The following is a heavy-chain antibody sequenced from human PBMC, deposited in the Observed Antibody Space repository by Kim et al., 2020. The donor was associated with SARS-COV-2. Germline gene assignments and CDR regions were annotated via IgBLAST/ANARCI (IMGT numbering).Heavy chain of an antibody. CDR3: TKEWTDTRWYEFVHH. V-gene: IGHV3-23*01. CDR1: GFTFSDYA. J-gene: IGHJ1*01. D-gene: IGHD2-15*01. Sequence: GGSLRLSCAASGFTFSDYAMSWVRQSPGKGLEWLSAISNGSENTYYSQSVRGRFTISRDNSKNTVYLQMNSLRVDDTAVYYCTKEWTDTRWYEFVHHWGQGTLVTVSS. CDR2: ISNGSENT.